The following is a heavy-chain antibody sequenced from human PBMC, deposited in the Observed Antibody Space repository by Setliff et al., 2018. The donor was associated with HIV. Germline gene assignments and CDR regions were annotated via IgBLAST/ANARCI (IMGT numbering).Heavy chain of an antibody. CDR2: IYYSGSS. CDR3: ARFVLAWFDFSTGAVEVTDPYAFDF. CDR1: GDSVNSYNYY. Sequence: PSETLSLTCKVSGDSVNSYNYYWSWIRQHPGKGLEWIGYIYYSGSSYCNPSVRSRVIMSLDTSENHFSLKLSSVTAADTAVYHCARFVLAWFDFSTGAVEVTDPYAFDFWGQGILVTV. V-gene: IGHV4-31*03. D-gene: IGHD2-21*02. J-gene: IGHJ4*02.